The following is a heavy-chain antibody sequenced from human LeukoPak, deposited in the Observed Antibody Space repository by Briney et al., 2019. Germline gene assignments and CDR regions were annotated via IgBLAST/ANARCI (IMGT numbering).Heavy chain of an antibody. CDR2: IYPSGSA. Sequence: KPSETLSLTCDVSGDSISSYYWSWIRQPAGKGLEWLGRIYPSGSANYNPSLKSRGTMSVDTSKNQFSLRLSSVTAADTAVYFCARDYNNWYFDLWGRGTLVTVSS. J-gene: IGHJ2*01. D-gene: IGHD5-24*01. CDR3: ARDYNNWYFDL. CDR1: GDSISSYY. V-gene: IGHV4-4*07.